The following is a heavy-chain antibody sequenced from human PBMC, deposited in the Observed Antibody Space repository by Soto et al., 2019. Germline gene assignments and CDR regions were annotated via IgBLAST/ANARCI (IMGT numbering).Heavy chain of an antibody. CDR1: GFSLTTSGVG. J-gene: IGHJ4*02. CDR3: AHRILRTVFGLVTTTATYFDF. Sequence: QITLNESGPTVVKPAETLTLTCTFSGFSLTTSGVGVGWIRQSPGKAPEGLALIYWDDDKRYSASLKSRLTITKDTSKNQVVLTMASVDPADTATYYCAHRILRTVFGLVTTTATYFDFWGQGTPVVVSS. V-gene: IGHV2-5*02. D-gene: IGHD3-3*01. CDR2: IYWDDDK.